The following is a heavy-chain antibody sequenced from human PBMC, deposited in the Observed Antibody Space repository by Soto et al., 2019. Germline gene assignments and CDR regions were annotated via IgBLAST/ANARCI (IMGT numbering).Heavy chain of an antibody. J-gene: IGHJ4*02. CDR2: IYYSGST. CDR1: GGSISSGGYY. Sequence: PSETLSLTCTVSGGSISSGGYYWSWIRQHPGKGLEWIGYIYYSGSTYYNPSLKSRVTISVDTSKNQFSLKLSSVTAADTAVYYCARERAESEAFDWFFHFGGYFDYWGQGNLVTVSS. D-gene: IGHD3-9*01. CDR3: ARERAESEAFDWFFHFGGYFDY. V-gene: IGHV4-31*03.